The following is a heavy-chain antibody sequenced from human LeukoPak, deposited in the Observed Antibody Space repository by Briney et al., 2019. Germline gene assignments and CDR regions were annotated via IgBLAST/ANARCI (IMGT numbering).Heavy chain of an antibody. Sequence: QPGGSLRLSCVASGFPFSSYWMTWVRQAPGKGLEWVANIKQDGSKKSYVDSVKGGFTISRDNAKNSLYLQMNSLRAEDTAIYYCTRVGYIDEGIDYWGQGTLVTVSS. J-gene: IGHJ4*02. CDR3: TRVGYIDEGIDY. CDR2: IKQDGSKK. CDR1: GFPFSSYW. V-gene: IGHV3-7*04. D-gene: IGHD5-24*01.